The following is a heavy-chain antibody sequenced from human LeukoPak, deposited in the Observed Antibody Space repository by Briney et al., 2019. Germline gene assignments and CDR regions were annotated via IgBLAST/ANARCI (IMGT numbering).Heavy chain of an antibody. Sequence: SETLSLTCTVSGGSLSSYYWSWIRQPPGKGLEWIGYIYYSGSTNYNPSLKSRVTISVDTSKNQFSLKLSSVTAADTAVYYCARFDGPYGSGSIDYWGQGTLVTVSS. CDR3: ARFDGPYGSGSIDY. J-gene: IGHJ4*02. CDR2: IYYSGST. CDR1: GGSLSSYY. V-gene: IGHV4-59*01. D-gene: IGHD3-10*01.